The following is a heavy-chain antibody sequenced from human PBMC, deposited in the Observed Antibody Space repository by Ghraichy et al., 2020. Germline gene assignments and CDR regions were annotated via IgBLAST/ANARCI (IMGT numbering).Heavy chain of an antibody. Sequence: SETLSLTCTVSGGSISSGDYYWSWIRQPPGKGLEWIGYIYYSGSTYYNPSLKSRVTISVDTSKNQFSLKLSSVTAADTAVYYCARGMMTTVTTGDLKKGVFDYWGQGTLVTVSS. D-gene: IGHD4-17*01. CDR1: GGSISSGDYY. V-gene: IGHV4-30-4*01. CDR2: IYYSGST. J-gene: IGHJ4*02. CDR3: ARGMMTTVTTGDLKKGVFDY.